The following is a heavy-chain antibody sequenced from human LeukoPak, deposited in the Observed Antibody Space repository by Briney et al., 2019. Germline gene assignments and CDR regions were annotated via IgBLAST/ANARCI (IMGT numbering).Heavy chain of an antibody. CDR3: AKGGGGRLIYYYYMDV. J-gene: IGHJ6*03. CDR1: GFIFDDYA. CDR2: ITWNSDSI. D-gene: IGHD3-16*01. V-gene: IGHV3-9*03. Sequence: GGSLRLSCAASGFIFDDYAMHWVRQAPGKGLEWVSGITWNSDSIDYADSVKGRFTISRDNAKNSLYLQMNSLRAEDMALYYCAKGGGGRLIYYYYMDVWGKGTTVTVS.